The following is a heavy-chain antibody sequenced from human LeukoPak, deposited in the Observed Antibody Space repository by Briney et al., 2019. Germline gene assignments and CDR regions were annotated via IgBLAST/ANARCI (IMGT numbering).Heavy chain of an antibody. Sequence: ASVKVSCKASGYTFDVYYIHWVPHAPGQGLEWMGCINSNSGDTNHAQKFQGRVNMTRDTSITTAYMELSSLRFDDTAVYYCARDRTSTWYGGIDYWGQGTLVTVSS. V-gene: IGHV1-2*02. J-gene: IGHJ4*02. CDR2: INSNSGDT. CDR3: ARDRTSTWYGGIDY. CDR1: GYTFDVYY. D-gene: IGHD6-13*01.